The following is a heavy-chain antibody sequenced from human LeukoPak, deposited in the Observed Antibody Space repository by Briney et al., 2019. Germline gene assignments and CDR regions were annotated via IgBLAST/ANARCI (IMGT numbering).Heavy chain of an antibody. D-gene: IGHD5-18*01. CDR1: GGSFSGYF. CDR3: ARGRLQLWSFPLPYNHYAIDV. Sequence: PSETLSLTCAVSGGSFSGYFWTWIRQPPGKGLEWIGESNHFGSTDYNPSLKSRVTISVDTSKKQFSLNVRSVTDADTAVYFCARGRLQLWSFPLPYNHYAIDVWGQGTMVTVSS. CDR2: SNHFGST. J-gene: IGHJ6*02. V-gene: IGHV4-34*01.